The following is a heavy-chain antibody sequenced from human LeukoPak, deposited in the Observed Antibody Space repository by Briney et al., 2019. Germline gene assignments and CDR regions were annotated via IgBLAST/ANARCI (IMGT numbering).Heavy chain of an antibody. Sequence: PSETLSLTCAVYGESFSGYYWSWIRQPPGKGLEWIGEINHGGSTNYNPSLKSRVTISVDTSKNQFSLKLSSVTAADTAVYYCARGARPDYWGQGTLVTVSS. CDR1: GESFSGYY. CDR3: ARGARPDY. CDR2: INHGGST. J-gene: IGHJ4*02. V-gene: IGHV4-34*01.